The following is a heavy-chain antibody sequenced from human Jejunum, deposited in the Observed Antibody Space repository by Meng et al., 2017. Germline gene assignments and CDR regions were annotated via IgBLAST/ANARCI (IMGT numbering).Heavy chain of an antibody. CDR2: TYYRSKWYN. J-gene: IGHJ3*01. CDR3: ARGSHYAFDV. Sequence: QLQESGPGLVKPSQTLPLTCAISGDSVSSNTGAWNWIRQSPSRGLEWLGRTYYRSKWYNDYAVSVIGRITINPDTSKSQFSLQLNSVTPEDTAVYYCARGSHYAFDVWGQGTMVTVSS. CDR1: GDSVSSNTGA. V-gene: IGHV6-1*01.